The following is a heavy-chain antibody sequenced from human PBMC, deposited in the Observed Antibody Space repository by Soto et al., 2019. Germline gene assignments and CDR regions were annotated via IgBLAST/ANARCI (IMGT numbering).Heavy chain of an antibody. CDR2: INPDGSGE. CDR1: GFSFSGSW. CDR3: AREHSFGLDY. V-gene: IGHV3-7*04. D-gene: IGHD2-15*01. Sequence: EVQLVESGGGLVQPGWSLRLSCEASGFSFSGSWMTWVRQAPGRGLEWLAKINPDGSGEYYVDSVKGRFTISRDNARSSLFFQMHSLRDEDTAVYFCAREHSFGLDYWGQGTLVTVSS. J-gene: IGHJ4*02.